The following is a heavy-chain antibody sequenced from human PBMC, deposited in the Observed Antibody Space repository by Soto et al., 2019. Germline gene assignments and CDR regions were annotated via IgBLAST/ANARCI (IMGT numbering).Heavy chain of an antibody. CDR3: ARRGGSSSGYYYYAMDV. J-gene: IGHJ6*02. Sequence: SETLSLTCSVSSDSMNSGVYYWSWIRHHPGKGLEWIGYIYSNGGTYYNPSLKSRVTISVDTSKNQFSLNLTSVTAADTAVYYCARRGGSSSGYYYYAMDVWGQGTTVTVSS. V-gene: IGHV4-31*03. CDR2: IYSNGGT. D-gene: IGHD6-6*01. CDR1: SDSMNSGVYY.